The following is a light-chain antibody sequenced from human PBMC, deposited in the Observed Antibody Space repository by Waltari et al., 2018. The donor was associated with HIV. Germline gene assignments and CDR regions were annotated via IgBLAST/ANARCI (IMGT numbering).Light chain of an antibody. CDR2: DAS. J-gene: IGKJ4*01. CDR3: QQRRNWTLT. Sequence: EIVLTQSPATLSLSPGERATLSCTASENINNYLAWYQPKPCQPPRLVLYDASNRAPGVPYRFSGGGSETHFALTISSLEPEDFAVYYCQQRRNWTLTFGGGTKVEMK. V-gene: IGKV3-11*01. CDR1: ENINNY.